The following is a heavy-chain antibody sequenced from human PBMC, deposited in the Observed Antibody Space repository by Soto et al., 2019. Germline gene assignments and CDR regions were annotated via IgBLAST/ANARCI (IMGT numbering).Heavy chain of an antibody. J-gene: IGHJ4*02. CDR2: MNPNSGNT. D-gene: IGHD1-26*01. V-gene: IGHV1-8*02. CDR3: ARFVVGAGDY. CDR1: GYPFTSYE. Sequence: GASVKVSCKASGYPFTSYESNWVRQATGQGLEWMGGMNPNSGNTGYAQKFQGRVTMTRNTSISTAYMELSRLRSEDTAVYYCARFVVGAGDYWGQGTLVTVSS.